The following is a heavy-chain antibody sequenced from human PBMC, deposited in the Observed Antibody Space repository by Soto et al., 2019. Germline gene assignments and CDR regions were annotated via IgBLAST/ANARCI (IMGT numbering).Heavy chain of an antibody. CDR1: GFTFSNYG. D-gene: IGHD5-18*01. V-gene: IGHV3-30*03. CDR2: ISSDGNNK. Sequence: QVQLVESGGGVVQPGRSLRLSCAASGFTFSNYGMHWVRQAPGKGLEWVTVISSDGNNKYYADSVRGRFTISRDNSKNTLFLQMNSLRAEDTAMYYCARQYSYGKGYYFDYWGQGTLVTVSS. J-gene: IGHJ4*02. CDR3: ARQYSYGKGYYFDY.